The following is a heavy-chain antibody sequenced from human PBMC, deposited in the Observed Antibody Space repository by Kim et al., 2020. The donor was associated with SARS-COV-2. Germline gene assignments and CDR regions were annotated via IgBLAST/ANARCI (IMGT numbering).Heavy chain of an antibody. CDR1: GFTFSSYA. D-gene: IGHD1-7*01. V-gene: IGHV3-30*04. J-gene: IGHJ5*02. CDR2: ISYDGSNK. Sequence: GGSLRLSCAASGFTFSSYAMHWVRQAPGKGLEWVAVISYDGSNKYYADSVKGRFTISRDNSKNTLYLQMNSLRAEDTAVYYCARGRGNYVGWFDPWGQGTLVTVSS. CDR3: ARGRGNYVGWFDP.